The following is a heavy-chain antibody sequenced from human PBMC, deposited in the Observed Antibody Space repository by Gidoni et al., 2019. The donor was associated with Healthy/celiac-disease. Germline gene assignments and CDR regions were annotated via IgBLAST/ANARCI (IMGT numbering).Heavy chain of an antibody. CDR3: TSSSWSYYYYGMDV. J-gene: IGHJ6*02. CDR1: GFTVGDYA. CDR2: IRSKAYGGTT. Sequence: EVQLVESGGGLVQPGRSLRLSCTASGFTVGDYAMSWFRQAPGKGLEWVGFIRSKAYGGTTEYAASVKGRFTISRDDSKSIAYLQMNSLKTEDTAVYYCTSSSWSYYYYGMDVWGQGTTVTVSS. D-gene: IGHD6-13*01. V-gene: IGHV3-49*03.